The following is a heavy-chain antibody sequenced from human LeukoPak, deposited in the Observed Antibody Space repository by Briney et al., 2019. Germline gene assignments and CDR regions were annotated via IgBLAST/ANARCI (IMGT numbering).Heavy chain of an antibody. D-gene: IGHD6-6*01. CDR3: AKDKYLVRTSAFDI. Sequence: NPGGSLRLSCAASGFAFSSYAMSWVRQAPGKGLEWVSAISGSGGSTYYADSVKGRFTISRDNSKNTLYLQMNSLRAEDTAVYYCAKDKYLVRTSAFDIWGQGTMVTVSS. CDR1: GFAFSSYA. V-gene: IGHV3-23*01. J-gene: IGHJ3*02. CDR2: ISGSGGST.